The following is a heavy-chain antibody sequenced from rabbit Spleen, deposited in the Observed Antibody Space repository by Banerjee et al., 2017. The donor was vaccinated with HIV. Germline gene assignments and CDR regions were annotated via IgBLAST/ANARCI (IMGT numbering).Heavy chain of an antibody. D-gene: IGHD1-1*01. CDR1: GVSFSSNNY. J-gene: IGHJ4*01. V-gene: IGHV1S40*01. Sequence: QSLEESGGDLVKPGASLTLTCTASGVSFSSNNYMCWVRQAPGKGLEWIACIDSGSSGFTYFASWAKGRFTISKTSSTTVTLQMTSLTSADTATYFCARDLDGVIGWNFGWWGQGTLVTVS. CDR2: IDSGSSGFT. CDR3: ARDLDGVIGWNFGW.